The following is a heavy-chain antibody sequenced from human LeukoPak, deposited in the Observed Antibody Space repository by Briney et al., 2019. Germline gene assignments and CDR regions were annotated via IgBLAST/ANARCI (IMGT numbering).Heavy chain of an antibody. D-gene: IGHD3-10*01. Sequence: PAGSLTLSCAASGFTVSSNYMSWVRQAQGKGLEWVAVIYSGVSTYYADSGKDRFTISRDNSKNTLYRQMNSLRAEDTAVYYCARDQRGDYGSGSYYYYGMDVWGQGTTVTVSS. CDR2: IYSGVST. V-gene: IGHV3-66*01. J-gene: IGHJ6*02. CDR1: GFTVSSNY. CDR3: ARDQRGDYGSGSYYYYGMDV.